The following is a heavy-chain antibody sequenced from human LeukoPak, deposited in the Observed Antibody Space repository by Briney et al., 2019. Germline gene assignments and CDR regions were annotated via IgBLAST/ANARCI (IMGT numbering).Heavy chain of an antibody. CDR3: ATDRASKGEQWLGYLSF. Sequence: GGSLRLSCAASGFPFSTYTMNWVRQAPGKGLEWVSGISARGDTKFYADSVKGRFTISRDNSKNTLYLQMNSLRTEDTAVYYCATDRASKGEQWLGYLSFWGQGTLVTVSS. D-gene: IGHD6-19*01. CDR1: GFPFSTYT. V-gene: IGHV3-23*01. J-gene: IGHJ4*02. CDR2: ISARGDTK.